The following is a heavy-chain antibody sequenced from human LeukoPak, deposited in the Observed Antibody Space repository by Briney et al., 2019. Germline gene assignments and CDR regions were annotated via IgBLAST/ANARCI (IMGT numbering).Heavy chain of an antibody. J-gene: IGHJ5*02. V-gene: IGHV4-31*03. D-gene: IGHD1-1*01. CDR3: AREELERRGWFDP. CDR1: GGSISSGGYY. Sequence: PSETLSLTCTVSGGSISSGGYYWSWLRQHPGKGLEWIGYIYYSGSTYYNPSLKSRVTISVDKSKHQFSLKLRSVTAADTAVYYCAREELERRGWFDPWGQGTLVTVSS. CDR2: IYYSGST.